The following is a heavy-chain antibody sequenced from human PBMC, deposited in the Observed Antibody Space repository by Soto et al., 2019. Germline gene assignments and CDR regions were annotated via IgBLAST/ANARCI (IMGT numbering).Heavy chain of an antibody. CDR3: ASAWSGYSPYFDY. D-gene: IGHD3-3*01. Sequence: QVQLQESGPGLVKPSGTLSLTCAVSGGSISSSNWWSWVRQPPGKGLEWIGEIYHSGSTNYNPCLQSRVTISVDKSKNHFSLKLSSVTAADTAVYYCASAWSGYSPYFDYWGQGTLVTVSS. CDR2: IYHSGST. V-gene: IGHV4-4*02. CDR1: GGSISSSNW. J-gene: IGHJ4*02.